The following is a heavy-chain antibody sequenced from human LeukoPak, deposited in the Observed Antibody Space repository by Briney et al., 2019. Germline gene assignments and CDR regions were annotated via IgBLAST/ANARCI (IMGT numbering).Heavy chain of an antibody. CDR3: AKSNGYSSSWYNY. V-gene: IGHV3-23*01. CDR1: GFTFSSNA. Sequence: PGGSLRLSCAASGFTFSSNAMSWVRQAPGKGLEWVSGISGGGDNTYYADSVKGRFTISRDNSKNTLYLHMNSLRAEDTAVYYCAKSNGYSSSWYNYWGKEPLVTVP. D-gene: IGHD6-13*01. CDR2: ISGGGDNT. J-gene: IGHJ4*02.